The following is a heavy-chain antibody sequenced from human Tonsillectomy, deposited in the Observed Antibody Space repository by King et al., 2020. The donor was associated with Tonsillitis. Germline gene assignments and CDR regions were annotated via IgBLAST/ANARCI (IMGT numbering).Heavy chain of an antibody. CDR2: IYYSGST. D-gene: IGHD2-15*01. Sequence: VQLQESGPGLVKPSETLSLTCSVSGGSISSYYWSWIRQPPGKGLEWIGYIYYSGSTNYNPSLKSRVAISVDTSKNQFSLKLTSVTAADTAVYYCARGSVVVAATGLNWVDPWGQGTLVTVSS. V-gene: IGHV4-59*01. CDR1: GGSISSYY. CDR3: ARGSVVVAATGLNWVDP. J-gene: IGHJ5*02.